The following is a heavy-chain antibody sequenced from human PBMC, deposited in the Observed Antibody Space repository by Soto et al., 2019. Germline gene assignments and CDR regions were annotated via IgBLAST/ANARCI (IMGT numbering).Heavy chain of an antibody. CDR1: GFTFSSYA. D-gene: IGHD3-3*01. V-gene: IGHV3-64D*06. CDR3: ATLPEPYDFRDPGDGMDV. Sequence: GGSLRLSCSASGFTFSSYAMHWVRQAPGKGLEYVSAISSNGGSTYYADSVKGRFTISRDNSKNTLYLQMSSLRAEDTAVYYCATLPEPYDFRDPGDGMDVWGQGTTVTVSS. CDR2: ISSNGGST. J-gene: IGHJ6*02.